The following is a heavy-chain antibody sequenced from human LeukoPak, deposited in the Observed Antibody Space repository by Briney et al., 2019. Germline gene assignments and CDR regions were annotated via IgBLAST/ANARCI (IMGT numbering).Heavy chain of an antibody. CDR3: ASTNYYDSSGYYSELFGIWFDP. CDR2: IYYSGST. V-gene: IGHV4-30-4*01. J-gene: IGHJ5*02. CDR1: GGSISSGDYY. D-gene: IGHD3-22*01. Sequence: PSETLSLTCTVSGGSISSGDYYWSWIRQPPGKGLEWIGYIYYSGSTYYNPSLKSRVTISVDTSKNQFSLKLSSVTAADTAVYYCASTNYYDSSGYYSELFGIWFDPWGQGTLATVSS.